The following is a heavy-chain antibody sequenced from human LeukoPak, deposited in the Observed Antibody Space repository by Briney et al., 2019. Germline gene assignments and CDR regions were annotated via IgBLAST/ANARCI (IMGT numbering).Heavy chain of an antibody. CDR2: ISYDGSNK. D-gene: IGHD2-2*01. Sequence: GGSLRLSCAASGFTFSSYAMHWVRQAPGKGLEWVAVISYDGSNKYYADSVKGRFTISRDNSKNTLYLQMNSLRAEDTAVYYCARDPYALGYFDYWGQGTLVTVSS. CDR3: ARDPYALGYFDY. V-gene: IGHV3-30-3*01. CDR1: GFTFSSYA. J-gene: IGHJ4*02.